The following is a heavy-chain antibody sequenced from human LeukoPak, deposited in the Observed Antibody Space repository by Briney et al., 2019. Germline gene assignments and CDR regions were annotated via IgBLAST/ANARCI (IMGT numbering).Heavy chain of an antibody. D-gene: IGHD3-10*01. V-gene: IGHV4-59*01. Sequence: SDTLSLTCTVSGGSISSYYWSWIRQPPGKGLEWIGYIYYSGSTNYNPSLKSRVTISVDTSKNQFSLKLSSVTAADTAVYYCARDGSGKGPVVWGQGTMVTVSS. CDR1: GGSISSYY. CDR3: ARDGSGKGPVV. CDR2: IYYSGST. J-gene: IGHJ3*01.